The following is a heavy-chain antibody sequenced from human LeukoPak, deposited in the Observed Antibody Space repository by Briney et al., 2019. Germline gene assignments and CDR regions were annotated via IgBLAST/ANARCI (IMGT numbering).Heavy chain of an antibody. CDR2: INPNSGGA. J-gene: IGHJ4*02. Sequence: ASVKVSCKASGYTFTDYYMHWVRQAPGQGLEWMGWINPNSGGAHYAQKFQGRVSMTRDTSISTIYMELSRLTSSDTAVYYCARQASGGWYYDYWGQGTLVTVSS. CDR1: GYTFTDYY. V-gene: IGHV1-2*02. CDR3: ARQASGGWYYDY. D-gene: IGHD6-19*01.